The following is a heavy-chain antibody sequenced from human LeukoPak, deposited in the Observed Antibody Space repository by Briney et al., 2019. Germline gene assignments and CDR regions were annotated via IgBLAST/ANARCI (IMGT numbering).Heavy chain of an antibody. CDR2: IIPIFGTA. V-gene: IGHV1-69*05. Sequence: ASVKASCKASGGTFSSYAISWVRQAPGQGLEWMGGIIPIFGTANYAQKFQGRVTITTDESTSTAYMELSSLRSEDTAVYYCARGRDCSSTSCFMTGVDAFDIWGQGTMVTVSS. CDR3: ARGRDCSSTSCFMTGVDAFDI. D-gene: IGHD2-2*01. CDR1: GGTFSSYA. J-gene: IGHJ3*02.